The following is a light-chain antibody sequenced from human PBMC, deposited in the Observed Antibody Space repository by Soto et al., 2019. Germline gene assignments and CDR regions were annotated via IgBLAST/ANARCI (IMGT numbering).Light chain of an antibody. V-gene: IGKV3-20*01. CDR3: QQYGRT. Sequence: EIVLTQSPGTLSLSPGERATLSCRASQSVSSSYLAWYQQKPGQAPRHLIYGASSRATGIPDRFSGSGSGTDFTLTISRLEPEDFAVYYCQQYGRTFGQGTKLEIK. J-gene: IGKJ2*01. CDR2: GAS. CDR1: QSVSSSY.